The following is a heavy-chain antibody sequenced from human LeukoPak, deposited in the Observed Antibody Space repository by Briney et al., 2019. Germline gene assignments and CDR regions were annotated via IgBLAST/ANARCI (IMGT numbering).Heavy chain of an antibody. CDR1: GFTFSSYT. Sequence: GGSLRLSCAASGFTFSSYTMNWVRQAPGKGLEWVSSIGSGSSYIYYADSVKGRFTISRDNAKNSLYLQLSSRRVEDTAVYYCARARGSCAGGRCYSEYWGQGTLVTVSS. J-gene: IGHJ4*02. V-gene: IGHV3-21*01. D-gene: IGHD2-8*02. CDR3: ARARGSCAGGRCYSEY. CDR2: IGSGSSYI.